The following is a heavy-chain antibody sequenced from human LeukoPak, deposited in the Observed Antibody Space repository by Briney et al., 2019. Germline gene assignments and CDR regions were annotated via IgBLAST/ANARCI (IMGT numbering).Heavy chain of an antibody. CDR2: ISYDGSNR. D-gene: IGHD2-2*03. CDR3: ARDGYCSSTGCSACFFDS. J-gene: IGHJ4*02. V-gene: IGHV3-30-3*01. CDR1: GFTFSSYA. Sequence: GGSLRLSCAASGFTFSSYAMHWVRQAPGKGLHWVAVISYDGSNRYYADSVKGRFTISRDNSKNTLYLQLNSLRPEDTALYYCARDGYCSSTGCSACFFDSWGQGTLVTVSS.